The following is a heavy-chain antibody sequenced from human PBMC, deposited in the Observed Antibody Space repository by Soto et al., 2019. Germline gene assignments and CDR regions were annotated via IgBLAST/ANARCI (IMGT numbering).Heavy chain of an antibody. CDR1: GGTFSSYA. D-gene: IGHD3-22*01. Sequence: GASVKLSCTASGGTFSSYAISWVRQAPGQGLEWMGGIIPIFGTANYAQKFQGRVTMTRDTSTSTVYMELSSLRSEDTAVYYCARDQTPITMIVRGGFDPWGQGTLVTVSS. CDR3: ARDQTPITMIVRGGFDP. J-gene: IGHJ5*02. V-gene: IGHV1-69*05. CDR2: IIPIFGTA.